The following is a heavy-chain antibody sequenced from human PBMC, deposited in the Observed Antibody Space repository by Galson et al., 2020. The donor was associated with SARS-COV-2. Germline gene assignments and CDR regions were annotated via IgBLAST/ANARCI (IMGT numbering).Heavy chain of an antibody. Sequence: GGSLSLSCSASGSTFSDDYTSWTRHAPGKVLEWCSSFSGSGRNTDYADSVKGRFTISRDNAKNSLYLQMNSLSTEDPAVYYWARESGSGWPNFDYWGQGTLVTVSS. D-gene: IGHD6-19*01. CDR3: ARESGSGWPNFDY. V-gene: IGHV3-11*01. J-gene: IGHJ4*02. CDR1: GSTFSDDY. CDR2: FSGSGRNT.